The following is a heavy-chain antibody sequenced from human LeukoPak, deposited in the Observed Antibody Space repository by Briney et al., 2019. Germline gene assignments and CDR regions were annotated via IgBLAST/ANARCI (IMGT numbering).Heavy chain of an antibody. Sequence: GGSLRVSCAASGFTLSGNYMSWVRQAPGKGLEWVSIIYSSGSTYYADSVKGRFTISRDNSKNTLYLQMNSLRDEDTAVYYCARHLSGDDIWGQGTMVTVSS. V-gene: IGHV3-53*01. CDR3: ARHLSGDDI. CDR2: IYSSGST. D-gene: IGHD4-17*01. J-gene: IGHJ3*02. CDR1: GFTLSGNY.